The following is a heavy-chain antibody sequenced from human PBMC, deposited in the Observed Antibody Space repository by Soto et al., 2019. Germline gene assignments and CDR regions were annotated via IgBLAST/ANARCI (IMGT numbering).Heavy chain of an antibody. CDR1: GYSFTSYW. V-gene: IGHV5-10-1*01. D-gene: IGHD2-21*02. CDR3: ARHGGGHIVVVTGDAFDI. Sequence: GESLKISCKGSGYSFTSYWISWVRQMPGKGLEWMGRIDPGDSYTNYSPSFQGHVTISADKSISTAYLQWSSLKASDTAMYYCARHGGGHIVVVTGDAFDIWGQGTMVTVSS. CDR2: IDPGDSYT. J-gene: IGHJ3*02.